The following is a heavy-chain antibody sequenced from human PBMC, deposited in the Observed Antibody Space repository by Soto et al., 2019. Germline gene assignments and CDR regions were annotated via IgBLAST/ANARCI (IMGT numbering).Heavy chain of an antibody. J-gene: IGHJ4*02. V-gene: IGHV1-24*01. D-gene: IGHD3-3*01. CDR3: AALPLYDFWTGTRPYYFDY. Sequence: QVQLVQSGAEVKKPGASVKVSCKVSGYTLTELSMHWVRQAPGKGLEWMGGFDPEDGETIYAQKFQGRVTMTEDTSTDTAYMALSSLRSEDTAVYYCAALPLYDFWTGTRPYYFDYWGQGTLVTVSS. CDR1: GYTLTELS. CDR2: FDPEDGET.